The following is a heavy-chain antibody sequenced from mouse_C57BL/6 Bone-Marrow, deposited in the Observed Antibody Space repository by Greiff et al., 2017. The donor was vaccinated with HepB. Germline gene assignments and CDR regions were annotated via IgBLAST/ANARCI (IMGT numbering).Heavy chain of an antibody. CDR3: ARCGYNGYDYAMDY. CDR2: IHPNSGST. Sequence: QVQLQQPGAELVKPGASVKLSCKASGYTFTSYWMHWVKQRPGQGLEWIGMIHPNSGSTNYNEKFKSKATLAVDKSSSTAYMQLSSLTSEDSAVYYCARCGYNGYDYAMDYWGQGTSVTVSS. CDR1: GYTFTSYW. J-gene: IGHJ4*01. D-gene: IGHD1-1*01. V-gene: IGHV1-64*01.